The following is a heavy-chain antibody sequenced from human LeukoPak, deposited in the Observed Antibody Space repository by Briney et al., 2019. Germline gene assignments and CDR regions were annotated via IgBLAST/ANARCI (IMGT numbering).Heavy chain of an antibody. D-gene: IGHD3-10*01. CDR3: ARGPIYGSGSYFDY. Sequence: GASVKVSCKASGYTFTSHDINWVRQATGQGLEWMGWMNPNSGNTGYAQKFQGRVTMTRNTSISTAYMELSSLRSDDTAVYYCARGPIYGSGSYFDYWGQGTLVAVSS. CDR2: MNPNSGNT. CDR1: GYTFTSHD. J-gene: IGHJ4*02. V-gene: IGHV1-8*01.